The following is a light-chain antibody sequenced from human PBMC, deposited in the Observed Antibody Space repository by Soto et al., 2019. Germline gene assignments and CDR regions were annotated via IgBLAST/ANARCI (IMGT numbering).Light chain of an antibody. J-gene: IGLJ3*02. V-gene: IGLV1-40*01. CDR2: GNN. CDR3: QSYYSSLSGLEV. Sequence: QAVVTQPPSVSGAPGQRVTISCIGNSASIGAGYDVHWYQQLPGTAPRLLIYGNNNRPSGVPDRFSGSKSGTSASLAITGLQAEDEADYYCQSYYSSLSGLEVFGGGTQLTVL. CDR1: SASIGAGYD.